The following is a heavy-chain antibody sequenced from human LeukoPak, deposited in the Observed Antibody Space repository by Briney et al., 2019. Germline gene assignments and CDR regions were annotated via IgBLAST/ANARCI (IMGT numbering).Heavy chain of an antibody. CDR3: ARAGVAEEYYYYYMDV. CDR1: GFTFSSYW. CDR2: IKQDGSEK. V-gene: IGHV3-7*01. D-gene: IGHD3-3*01. Sequence: GGSLRLSCAASGFTFSSYWMSWVRQAPGKGLEWVANIKQDGSEKYYVDSVKGRFTISRDNAKNSLYLQMNSLRAEDTAVYYCARAGVAEEYYYYYMDVWGKGTTVTVPS. J-gene: IGHJ6*03.